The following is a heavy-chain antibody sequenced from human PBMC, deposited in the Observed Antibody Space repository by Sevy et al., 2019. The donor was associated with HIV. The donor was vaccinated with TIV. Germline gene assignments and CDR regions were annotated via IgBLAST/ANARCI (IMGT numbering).Heavy chain of an antibody. CDR1: GFTFSSYW. CDR2: IKQDGSEK. V-gene: IGHV3-7*01. CDR3: ASYDFWSGYSNFDY. D-gene: IGHD3-3*01. Sequence: VGSLRLSCAASGFTFSSYWMSWVRQAPGKGLEWVANIKQDGSEKYYVDSVKGRFTISRDNAKNSLYLQMNSLRAEDTAVYYCASYDFWSGYSNFDYWGQGTLVTVSS. J-gene: IGHJ4*02.